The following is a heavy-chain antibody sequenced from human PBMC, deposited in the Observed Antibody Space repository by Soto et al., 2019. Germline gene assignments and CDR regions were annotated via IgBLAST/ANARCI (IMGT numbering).Heavy chain of an antibody. D-gene: IGHD2-15*01. CDR3: AKKGLGSLTTFGIGSGCHYACDM. CDR2: ISGGGDGT. J-gene: IGHJ3*02. CDR1: GFTFSSYA. Sequence: EVQLLESGGGLVQPGGSLRLSCAASGFTFSSYAMSWVRQPPGKGLEWVSTISGGGDGTYYADSMKGHFTISRDNSKNTLYLQMNSLRAEDTAIYYCAKKGLGSLTTFGIGSGCHYACDMWGQGTMVTVSS. V-gene: IGHV3-23*01.